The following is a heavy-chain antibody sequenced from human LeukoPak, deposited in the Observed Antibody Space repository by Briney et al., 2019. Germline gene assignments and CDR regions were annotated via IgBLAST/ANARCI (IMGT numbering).Heavy chain of an antibody. CDR3: TRSSWHCSSVSCDTNMNFDY. CDR1: AYTFDGYY. CDR2: TNPDKGDA. J-gene: IGHJ4*02. Sequence: ASVKVSCKPSAYTFDGYYIHWVRRAPGQGLEWLGWTNPDKGDARTAQKFRDRVIMTTDKSLATAYMEVINLSSDDTAVYCCTRSSWHCSSVSCDTNMNFDYWGQGTLVTVSS. D-gene: IGHD2-2*01. V-gene: IGHV1-2*02.